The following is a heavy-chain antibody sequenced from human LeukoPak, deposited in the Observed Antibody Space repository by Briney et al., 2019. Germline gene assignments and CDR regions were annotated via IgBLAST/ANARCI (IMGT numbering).Heavy chain of an antibody. V-gene: IGHV3-74*01. Sequence: PGGSLRLSCAASGFTFSSYWMHWVRQAPGKGLVWVSRINTDGSSTSYADSVKGRFTISRDNAKNTLYLQMNSLRAEDTAVYYCARDTTRALDFWSGPLDAFGIWGQGTMVTVSS. CDR1: GFTFSSYW. J-gene: IGHJ3*02. CDR3: ARDTTRALDFWSGPLDAFGI. D-gene: IGHD3-3*01. CDR2: INTDGSST.